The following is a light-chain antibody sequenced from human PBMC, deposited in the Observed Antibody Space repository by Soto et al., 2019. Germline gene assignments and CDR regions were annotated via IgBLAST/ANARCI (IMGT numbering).Light chain of an antibody. V-gene: IGKV1-5*01. J-gene: IGKJ2*01. CDR1: QSISSL. CDR3: QEYNSFSYT. CDR2: DTS. Sequence: DIQMTQSPSTLSASVGDRVTITCQASQSISSLLAWYQQTPGKAPRLLIYDTSSLESGVPSRFSGSGSGTEFTLTISSLQPDDFATYYCQEYNSFSYTFGQGTRLEI.